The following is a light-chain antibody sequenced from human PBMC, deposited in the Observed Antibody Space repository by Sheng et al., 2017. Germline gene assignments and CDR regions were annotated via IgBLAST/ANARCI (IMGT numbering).Light chain of an antibody. CDR2: DAS. Sequence: EIVLTQSPATLSLSPGERATLSCRASQSISRYLAWYQQKPGQAPRLLIYDASNRATGIPARFSGSGSGTDFTLTISSLEPEDFAVYYCQQRNNWPPITFGQGTRLEIK. J-gene: IGKJ5*01. CDR3: QQRNNWPPIT. CDR1: QSISRY. V-gene: IGKV3-11*01.